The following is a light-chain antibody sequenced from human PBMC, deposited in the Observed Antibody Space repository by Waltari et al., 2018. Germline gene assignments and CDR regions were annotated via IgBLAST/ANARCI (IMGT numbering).Light chain of an antibody. CDR1: QDITKW. Sequence: DIQMTQSPSTLSASVGDRVTITCRASQDITKWLAWYQQKPGEAPKLRIYKTSTLETGVPSRFSGRGSGTEFTLTISSLQPDDFATYYCQQYHSFSTFGPGTVVDIK. CDR2: KTS. J-gene: IGKJ3*01. V-gene: IGKV1-5*03. CDR3: QQYHSFST.